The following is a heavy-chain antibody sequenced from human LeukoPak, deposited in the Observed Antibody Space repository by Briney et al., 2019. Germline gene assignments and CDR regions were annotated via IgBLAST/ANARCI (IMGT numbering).Heavy chain of an antibody. V-gene: IGHV3-30-3*01. Sequence: GGSLRLSCAASGFTFSSYAMHWVRQAPGKGLEWVAVISYDGSNKYYADSVKGRFTISRDNSKNTLYLQMNSLRTEDTAVYYCARGHDSSGFCFGYWGQGTLVTVFS. CDR3: ARGHDSSGFCFGY. CDR1: GFTFSSYA. D-gene: IGHD3-22*01. CDR2: ISYDGSNK. J-gene: IGHJ4*02.